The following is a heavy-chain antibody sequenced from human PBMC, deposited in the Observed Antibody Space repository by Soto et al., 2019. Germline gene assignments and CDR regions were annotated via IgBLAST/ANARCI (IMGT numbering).Heavy chain of an antibody. CDR1: GVTISSGSNY. V-gene: IGHV4-31*03. CDR2: IHNSGIT. CDR3: ARDAGPVWWQGYYYFDY. J-gene: IGHJ4*02. D-gene: IGHD2-21*01. Sequence: KTSETLSLTCTVSGVTISSGSNYWSWIRQHPGKGLEWIGYIHNSGITYYNPSLESRVIISLETSQNQFSLQLMSVTAADTAVYYCARDAGPVWWQGYYYFDYWGQGTLVTVSS.